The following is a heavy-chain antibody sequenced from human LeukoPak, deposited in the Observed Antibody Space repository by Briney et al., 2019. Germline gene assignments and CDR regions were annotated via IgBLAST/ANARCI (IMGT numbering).Heavy chain of an antibody. D-gene: IGHD3-10*01. V-gene: IGHV4-4*08. Sequence: SETLSLTCSVSGGSVGSYYWSWIRQSPGKGLEWIGDIYNSGTTDSNPSLKSRVTISVDTSKNQFSPKLSSVTAADTAVCYCARLSPYLGSGSSAFPDDFWGQGTLVTVSS. CDR1: GGSVGSYY. J-gene: IGHJ4*02. CDR2: IYNSGTT. CDR3: ARLSPYLGSGSSAFPDDF.